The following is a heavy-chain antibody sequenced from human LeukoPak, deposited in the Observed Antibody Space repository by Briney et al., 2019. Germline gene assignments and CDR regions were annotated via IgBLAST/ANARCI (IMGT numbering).Heavy chain of an antibody. D-gene: IGHD5-12*01. CDR3: ARGHVDIVATTFPYFDY. V-gene: IGHV4-59*01. CDR2: IYYSGST. Sequence: PSETLSLTCTVSGGSICSYYWSWLRQPPGKGLEGFGYIYYSGSTNYNPSLKSRVTISVDTSKNQFSLKLSSVTAADTAVYYCARGHVDIVATTFPYFDYWGQGTLVTVSS. CDR1: GGSICSYY. J-gene: IGHJ4*02.